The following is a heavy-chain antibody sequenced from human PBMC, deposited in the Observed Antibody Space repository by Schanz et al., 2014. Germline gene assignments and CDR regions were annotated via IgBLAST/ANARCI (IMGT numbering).Heavy chain of an antibody. CDR3: ARENLNWEAFDI. J-gene: IGHJ3*02. D-gene: IGHD7-27*01. Sequence: EVQLVESGGGLVQPGGSLRLSCAASGFTFRTYLMNWVRQAPGKGLEWVSFISSSSSTIYYADSVKGRFTISRDNAKNSLYLELTSLRGDDTAVYYCARENLNWEAFDIWGQGTMVTVSS. V-gene: IGHV3-48*04. CDR2: ISSSSSTI. CDR1: GFTFRTYL.